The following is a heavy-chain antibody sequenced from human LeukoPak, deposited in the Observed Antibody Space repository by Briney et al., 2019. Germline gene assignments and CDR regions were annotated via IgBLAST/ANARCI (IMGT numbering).Heavy chain of an antibody. D-gene: IGHD3-10*01. CDR2: ISSSSSYI. CDR1: GFTFSSYS. Sequence: GGSLRLSCAASGFTFSSYSMNWVRQAPGKGLDCVSSISSSSSYIYYADSVKGRFTISRDNAKNSLYLQMNSLRAEDTAVYYCARDFGYLDAFDIWGQGTMVTVSS. CDR3: ARDFGYLDAFDI. J-gene: IGHJ3*02. V-gene: IGHV3-21*01.